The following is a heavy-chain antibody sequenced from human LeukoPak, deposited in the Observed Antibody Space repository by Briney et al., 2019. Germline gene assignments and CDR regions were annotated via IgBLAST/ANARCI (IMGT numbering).Heavy chain of an antibody. D-gene: IGHD1-26*01. CDR2: VIPVLGTT. CDR1: GTTFSRSA. CDR3: ARDDGSATLGFDS. J-gene: IGHJ4*02. V-gene: IGHV1-69*05. Sequence: SVKVSCKASGTTFSRSAISWVRQAPGQGLEWMGGVIPVLGTTNYAQRFQDRVSITTEESTSTAYMEVSSLRSVDTAVYYCARDDGSATLGFDSWGQGTLVTVSS.